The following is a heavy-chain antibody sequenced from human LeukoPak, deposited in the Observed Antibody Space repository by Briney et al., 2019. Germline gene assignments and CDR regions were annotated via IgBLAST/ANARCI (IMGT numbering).Heavy chain of an antibody. CDR2: IRYDGSNK. CDR3: AKYRANNAMAIVGARPEGDDAFDI. J-gene: IGHJ3*02. V-gene: IGHV3-30*02. D-gene: IGHD1-26*01. Sequence: GGSLRLSCAASGFTFSSYGMHWVRQAPGKGLEWVAFIRYDGSNKYYADSVKGRFTISRDNSKNTLYLQMNSLRAEDTAVYYCAKYRANNAMAIVGARPEGDDAFDIWGQGTMVTVSS. CDR1: GFTFSSYG.